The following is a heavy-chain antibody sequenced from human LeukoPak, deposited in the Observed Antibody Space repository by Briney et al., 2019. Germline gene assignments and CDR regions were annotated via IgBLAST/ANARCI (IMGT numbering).Heavy chain of an antibody. CDR1: GFTFSSYE. CDR3: ARNRDVGYCTNGVCPVFDY. J-gene: IGHJ4*02. V-gene: IGHV3-48*03. D-gene: IGHD2-8*01. CDR2: ISSSGSTI. Sequence: GGSLRLSCTASGFTFSSYEMNWVRQAPGKGLEWVSYISSSGSTIYYADSVKGRFTISRDNAKNSLYLQMSSLRAEDTAVYYCARNRDVGYCTNGVCPVFDYWGQGTLVTVSS.